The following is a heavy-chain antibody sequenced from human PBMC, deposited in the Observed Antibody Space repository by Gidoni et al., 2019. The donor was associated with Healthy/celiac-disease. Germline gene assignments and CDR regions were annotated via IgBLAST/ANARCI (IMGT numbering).Heavy chain of an antibody. CDR2: IIPSFGTA. J-gene: IGHJ5*02. D-gene: IGHD3-22*01. CDR1: GGTFSYA. CDR3: ARGGGSSGRSIYWFDP. V-gene: IGHV1-69*01. Sequence: QVQLVQSGAEVKKPGSSVKVSCKASGGTFSYAISWVRQAPGQGLEWLGGIIPSFGTANYAQKFQGRVTITADESTSTAYMELSSLRSEDTAVYYCARGGGSSGRSIYWFDPWGQGTLVTVSS.